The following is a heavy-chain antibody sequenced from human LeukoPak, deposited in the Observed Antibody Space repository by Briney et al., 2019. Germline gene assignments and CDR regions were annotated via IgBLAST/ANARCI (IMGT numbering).Heavy chain of an antibody. J-gene: IGHJ4*02. V-gene: IGHV3-30*18. CDR2: ISYDGSNK. CDR3: AKEVGVAYSSGWPFDY. Sequence: GGSLRLSCAASGFTFSSYGMHWVRQAPGKGLEWVAVISYDGSNKYYADSVKGRFTISRDNSKNTLYLQMNSLRAEDTAVYYCAKEVGVAYSSGWPFDYWGQGTLVTVSS. CDR1: GFTFSSYG. D-gene: IGHD6-19*01.